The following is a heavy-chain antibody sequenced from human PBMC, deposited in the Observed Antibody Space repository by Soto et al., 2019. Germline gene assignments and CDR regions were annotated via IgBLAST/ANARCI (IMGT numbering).Heavy chain of an antibody. V-gene: IGHV1-69*01. J-gene: IGHJ5*02. CDR2: IIPIFGTA. D-gene: IGHD1-1*01. Sequence: QVQLVQAGAEVQKPGSSVKVSCKASGGTFSSYAISWVRQAPGQGLEWMGGIIPIFGTANYAQKFQGRVTITADESTSTAYMEMSSLRYEDTAVYYCARVGTGTTFAWFDPWGQGTLVTVSS. CDR3: ARVGTGTTFAWFDP. CDR1: GGTFSSYA.